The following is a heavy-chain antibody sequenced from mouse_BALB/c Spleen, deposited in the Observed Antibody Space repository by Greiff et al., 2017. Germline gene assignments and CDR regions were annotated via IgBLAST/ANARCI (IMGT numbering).Heavy chain of an antibody. CDR2: ISYDGSN. Sequence: QLQQSGPGLVKPSQSLSLTCSVTGYSITSGYYWNWIRQFPGNKLEWMGYISYDGSNNYNPSLKNRISITRDTSKNQFFLKLNSVTTEDTATYYCARVYGNYYAMDYWGQGTSVTVSS. J-gene: IGHJ4*01. D-gene: IGHD2-10*02. V-gene: IGHV3-6*02. CDR1: GYSITSGYY. CDR3: ARVYGNYYAMDY.